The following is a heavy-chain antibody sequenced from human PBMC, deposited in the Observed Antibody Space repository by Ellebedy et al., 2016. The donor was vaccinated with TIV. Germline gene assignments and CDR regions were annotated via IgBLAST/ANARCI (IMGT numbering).Heavy chain of an antibody. D-gene: IGHD3-3*01. CDR2: FYYSGST. CDR1: GGSISSGTYY. J-gene: IGHJ6*02. Sequence: MPSETLSLTCTVSGGSISSGTYYWGWIRQPPGKGLEWIGSFYYSGSTNYNPSLKSRVTISVDTSKNQFSLKLSSVTAADTAVYYCARARTYYDFWSPYYYYYGMDVWGQGTTVTVSS. CDR3: ARARTYYDFWSPYYYYYGMDV. V-gene: IGHV4-39*07.